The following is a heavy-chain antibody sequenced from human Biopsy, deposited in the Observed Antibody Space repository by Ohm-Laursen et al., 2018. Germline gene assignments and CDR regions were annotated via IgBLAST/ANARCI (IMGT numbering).Heavy chain of an antibody. CDR2: IFYRGST. D-gene: IGHD5-12*01. CDR3: ARLGSGDYFPTFFDF. Sequence: TLSLTCPVSGGSISNNNYYWGWIRQPPGKGLEWIGSIFYRGSTHYNPSLKSRVTISVDTSKNQFSLKLSSVTAADTAVYYCARLGSGDYFPTFFDFWGQGALVTVSS. J-gene: IGHJ4*02. V-gene: IGHV4-39*07. CDR1: GGSISNNNYY.